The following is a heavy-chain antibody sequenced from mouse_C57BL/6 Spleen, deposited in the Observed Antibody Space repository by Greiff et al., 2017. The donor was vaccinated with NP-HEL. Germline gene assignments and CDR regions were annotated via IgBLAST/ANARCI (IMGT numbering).Heavy chain of an antibody. D-gene: IGHD3-2*02. Sequence: QVHVKQSGAELAKPGASVKLSCKASGYTFTSYWMHWVKQRPGQGLEWIGYINPSSGYTKYNQKFKDKATLTADKSSSTAYMQLSSLTYEDSAVYYCARGAAQAPFYFDDWGQGTTLTVSS. CDR2: INPSSGYT. CDR3: ARGAAQAPFYFDD. V-gene: IGHV1-7*01. J-gene: IGHJ2*01. CDR1: GYTFTSYW.